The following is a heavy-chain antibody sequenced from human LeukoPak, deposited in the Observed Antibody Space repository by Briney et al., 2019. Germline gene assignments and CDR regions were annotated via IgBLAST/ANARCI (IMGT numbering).Heavy chain of an antibody. CDR2: INPNSGGT. CDR1: GGTFSSYA. Sequence: VASVKVSCKASGGTFSSYAISWVRQAPGQGLEWMGWINPNSGGTNYAQKFQGRVTMTRDTSISTAYMELSRLRSDDTAVYYCARECGYGRCGMDVWGQGTTVTVSS. D-gene: IGHD5-12*01. J-gene: IGHJ6*02. V-gene: IGHV1-2*02. CDR3: ARECGYGRCGMDV.